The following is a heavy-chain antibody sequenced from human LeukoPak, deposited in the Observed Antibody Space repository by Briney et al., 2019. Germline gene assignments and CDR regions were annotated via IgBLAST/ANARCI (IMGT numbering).Heavy chain of an antibody. CDR1: GLTFSTSG. V-gene: IGHV3-21*06. CDR3: ATETNGRHYDY. Sequence: KTGGSLRLSCTASGLTFSTSGFNWVRQAPGKGLEWVASIGPTGSDRYHADSIKGRFTISRDNANNLLYLQMNSLRAEDTAVYYCATETNGRHYDYWGQGTLLTVSS. D-gene: IGHD1-14*01. CDR2: IGPTGSDR. J-gene: IGHJ4*02.